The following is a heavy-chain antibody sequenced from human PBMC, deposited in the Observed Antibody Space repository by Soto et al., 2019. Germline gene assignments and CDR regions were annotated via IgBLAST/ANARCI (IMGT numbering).Heavy chain of an antibody. CDR3: ARDLDNGGDSPGYYSMDV. CDR1: GGTLSNHG. J-gene: IGHJ6*02. D-gene: IGHD2-21*02. V-gene: IGHV1-69*01. CDR2: IIPMFGSP. Sequence: QVQLVQSGAEVKKVGSSVKVSCRASGGTLSNHGISWVRQAPGQGLEWMGGIIPMFGSPTYAQKFQGRVSIIADESTSTTYMELSGLRSEDTAVYYCARDLDNGGDSPGYYSMDVWGQGTTVTVSS.